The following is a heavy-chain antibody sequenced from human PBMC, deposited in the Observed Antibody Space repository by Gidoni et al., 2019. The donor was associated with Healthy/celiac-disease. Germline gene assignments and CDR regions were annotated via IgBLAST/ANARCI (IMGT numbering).Heavy chain of an antibody. J-gene: IGHJ6*02. CDR3: ARSSSGGSWEVYDYGMDV. CDR2: IWYDGSNK. D-gene: IGHD2-15*01. CDR1: GFTFRSYG. V-gene: IGHV3-33*01. Sequence: QVQLVESGGGVVQPGRSLRLSCAASGFTFRSYGLHWVRQAPGKGLEWVAVIWYDGSNKYYADSVKGRFTISRDNSKNTLYLQMNSLRAEDTAVYYCARSSSGGSWEVYDYGMDVWGQGTTVTVSS.